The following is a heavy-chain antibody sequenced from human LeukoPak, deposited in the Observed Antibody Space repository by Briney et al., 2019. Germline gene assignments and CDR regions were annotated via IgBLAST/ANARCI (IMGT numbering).Heavy chain of an antibody. CDR1: GFTFSNYG. J-gene: IGHJ4*02. D-gene: IGHD6-13*01. Sequence: VRVSCAASGFTFSNYGMHWVRQAAGKGLEWVAVIWYDGSNEYYAASVKGRFTISRDNSKNTLYLQMNSLRAEDTAVYYCAKTLPSRWYSFDYWGQGTLVTVSS. V-gene: IGHV3-33*06. CDR3: AKTLPSRWYSFDY. CDR2: IWYDGSNE.